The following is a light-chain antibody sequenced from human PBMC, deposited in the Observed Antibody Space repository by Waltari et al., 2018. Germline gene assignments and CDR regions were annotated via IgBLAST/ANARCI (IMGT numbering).Light chain of an antibody. V-gene: IGKV3-20*01. J-gene: IGKJ1*01. CDR3: QKYESLPAT. CDR2: HAS. Sequence: EIVLTQSPGTLSLSPGERATLSCRASQSIGIYLAWYQQRPGQAPRLLMYHASSRATGIPDRFSGSGSGTDFSLTISRLDLEDFAVYYCQKYESLPATFGQGTKVEIK. CDR1: QSIGIY.